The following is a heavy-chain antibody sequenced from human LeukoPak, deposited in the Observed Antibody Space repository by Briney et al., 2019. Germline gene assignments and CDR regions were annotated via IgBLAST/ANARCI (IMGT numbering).Heavy chain of an antibody. J-gene: IGHJ4*02. CDR3: GKSEAYSFAYGIDF. Sequence: LPGGSLRPSCAASGFTFSSYAMTWVRQAPGKGLEWVSVISGSGGSTYYADSVKGRFTISRDNSKNTLYLQMNSLRAEDTAVYYCGKSEAYSFAYGIDFWGEGTLVTVSS. D-gene: IGHD5-18*01. CDR1: GFTFSSYA. CDR2: ISGSGGST. V-gene: IGHV3-23*01.